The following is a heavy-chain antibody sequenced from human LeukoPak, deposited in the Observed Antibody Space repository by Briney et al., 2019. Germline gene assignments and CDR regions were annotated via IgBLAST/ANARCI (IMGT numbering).Heavy chain of an antibody. V-gene: IGHV4-39*07. J-gene: IGHJ4*02. CDR2: IYYSGST. CDR3: ARDEVAAAGTADY. Sequence: PSETLSLTCTVSGGSISSYYWGWIRQPPGKGLEWIGSIYYSGSTYYNPSLKSRVTISVDTSKNQFSLKLSSVTAADTAVYYCARDEVAAAGTADYWGQGTLVTVSS. D-gene: IGHD6-13*01. CDR1: GGSISSYY.